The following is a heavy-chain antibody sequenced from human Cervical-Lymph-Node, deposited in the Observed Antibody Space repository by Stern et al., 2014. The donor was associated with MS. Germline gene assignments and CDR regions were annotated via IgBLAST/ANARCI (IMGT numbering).Heavy chain of an antibody. Sequence: VQLVQSGGDVVRPGRSLSLSCVGSGFNFSNSGIHWVRQAPGKGLEWVAAISYDGTKKFYADSVKGRLTISRDNSKNTLYLQLNNVTGDDAAVYFCSKQGLWGQGTLVTVSS. V-gene: IGHV3-30*18. J-gene: IGHJ4*02. CDR3: SKQGL. CDR1: GFNFSNSG. CDR2: ISYDGTKK.